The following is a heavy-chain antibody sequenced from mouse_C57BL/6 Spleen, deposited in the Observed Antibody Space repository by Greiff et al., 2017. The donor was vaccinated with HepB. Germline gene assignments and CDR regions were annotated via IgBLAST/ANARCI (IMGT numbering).Heavy chain of an antibody. J-gene: IGHJ4*01. V-gene: IGHV5-9*01. CDR1: GFTFSSYT. CDR2: ISGGGGNT. CDR3: AREDDGYYPYAMDY. D-gene: IGHD2-3*01. Sequence: EVMLVESGGGLVKPGGSLKLSCAASGFTFSSYTMSWVRQTPEKRLEWVATISGGGGNTYYPDSVKGRFTISRDNAKNTLYLQMSSLRSEDTALYYCAREDDGYYPYAMDYWGQGTSVTVSS.